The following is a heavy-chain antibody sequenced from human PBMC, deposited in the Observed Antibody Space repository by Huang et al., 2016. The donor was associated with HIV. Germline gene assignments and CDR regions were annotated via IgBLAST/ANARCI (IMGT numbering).Heavy chain of an antibody. D-gene: IGHD3-9*01. CDR1: GGSFTNYY. V-gene: IGHV4-34*01. CDR3: VRGPRYVSADWYARLRNYWFFDL. J-gene: IGHJ2*01. CDR2: INNGGRT. Sequence: QQQLQQWGAGLLKPSETLSLTCAVYGGSFTNYYWGWIRQPPGKGLEWSGEINNGGRTQYIPSLKSRVTISLDTSKNQVSLKLTSVSAADTAVYYCVRGPRYVSADWYARLRNYWFFDLWGRGSLVSVSS.